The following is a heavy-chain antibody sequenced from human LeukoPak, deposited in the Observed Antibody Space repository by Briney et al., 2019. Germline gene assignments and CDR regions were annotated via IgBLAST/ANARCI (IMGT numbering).Heavy chain of an antibody. CDR2: INPNSGGT. CDR3: ARHFPQPYISSWINWFDP. D-gene: IGHD6-13*01. J-gene: IGHJ5*02. CDR1: GYTFTGYY. V-gene: IGHV1-2*06. Sequence: GASVKVSCKASGYTFTGYYMHWVRQAPGQGLEWMGRINPNSGGTNYAQKFQGRVTMTRDTSISTAYMELSRLRSDDTAVYYCARHFPQPYISSWINWFDPWGQGTLVTVSS.